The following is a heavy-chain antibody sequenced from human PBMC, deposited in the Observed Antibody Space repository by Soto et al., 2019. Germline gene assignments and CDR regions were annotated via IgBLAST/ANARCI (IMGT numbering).Heavy chain of an antibody. Sequence: GASVKVSCKASGGTFSSYAISWLRQSPGQGLEWMGGIIPIFGTANYAQKFQGRVTITADKSTSTAYMELSSLRSEDTAVYYCASSEGIAAADPTDYYYYGMDVWGQGTTVTVSS. CDR2: IIPIFGTA. J-gene: IGHJ6*02. CDR3: ASSEGIAAADPTDYYYYGMDV. D-gene: IGHD6-13*01. CDR1: GGTFSSYA. V-gene: IGHV1-69*06.